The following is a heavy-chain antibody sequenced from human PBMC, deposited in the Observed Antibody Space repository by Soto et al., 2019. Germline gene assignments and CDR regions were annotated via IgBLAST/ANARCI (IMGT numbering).Heavy chain of an antibody. CDR2: ISSSGSTI. Sequence: PVGSLRLSCAASGFTFSSYEMNWVRQAPGKGLEWVSYISSSGSTIYYADSVKGRFTISRDNAKNSLYLQMNSLRAEDTAVYYCARSTLPDDYWGQGTLVTVSS. J-gene: IGHJ4*02. CDR3: ARSTLPDDY. CDR1: GFTFSSYE. V-gene: IGHV3-48*03. D-gene: IGHD1-26*01.